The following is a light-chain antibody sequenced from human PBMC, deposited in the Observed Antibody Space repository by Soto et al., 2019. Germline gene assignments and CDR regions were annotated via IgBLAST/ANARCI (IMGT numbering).Light chain of an antibody. V-gene: IGKV3-11*01. Sequence: EIVLTQSPATLSLSPGERATLSCRASQSVSSYLAWYQQKPGQAPRLLIYDAFNRATGIPARFSGSGSGTRLQLTNSSLDPEDFPVYYGQQRSKWSPRYSFRQGTKLESK. CDR2: DAF. CDR3: QQRSKWSPRYS. CDR1: QSVSSY. J-gene: IGKJ2*01.